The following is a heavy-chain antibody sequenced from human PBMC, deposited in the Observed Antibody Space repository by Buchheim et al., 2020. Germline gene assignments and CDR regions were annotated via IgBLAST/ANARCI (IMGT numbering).Heavy chain of an antibody. CDR3: ARRGFWSGLGMDV. V-gene: IGHV1-46*01. D-gene: IGHD3-3*01. J-gene: IGHJ6*02. CDR2: SNSSGGPT. Sequence: QVKLVQSGAEVKKPGASLKVSCKASGYTFTSYYIHWVRQAPGQGLEWMGISNSSGGPTTYAQKFQGRVTMTRDTSTSTVYLELSSLRSEDTAVYYCARRGFWSGLGMDVWSQGTT. CDR1: GYTFTSYY.